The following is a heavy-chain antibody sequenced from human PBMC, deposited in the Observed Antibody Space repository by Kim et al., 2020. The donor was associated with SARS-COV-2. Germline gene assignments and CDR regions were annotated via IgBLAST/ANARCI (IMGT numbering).Heavy chain of an antibody. CDR2: IIPILGIA. J-gene: IGHJ4*02. CDR3: ARVYPRGFGDKPLDY. V-gene: IGHV1-69*04. D-gene: IGHD3-10*01. CDR1: GGTFSSYA. Sequence: SVKVSCKASGGTFSSYAISWVRQAPGQGLEWMGRIIPILGIANYAQKFQGRVTITADKSTSTAYMELSSLRSEDTAVYYCARVYPRGFGDKPLDYWGQGTLVTVSS.